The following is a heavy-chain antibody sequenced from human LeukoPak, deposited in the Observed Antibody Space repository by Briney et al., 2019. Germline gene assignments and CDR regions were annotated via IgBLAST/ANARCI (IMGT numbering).Heavy chain of an antibody. D-gene: IGHD6-6*01. J-gene: IGHJ4*02. CDR3: ARSVFEYSSSSSPPYFDY. Sequence: GGSLRLSCTASGFSVGDYAMSWVRLAPGKGLEWVGFIRSKVYGGTTEYAASVKGRFTISRDDFKSIAYLQMNSLRAEDTALYHCARSVFEYSSSSSPPYFDYWGQGTLVTVSS. CDR2: IRSKVYGGTT. V-gene: IGHV3-49*04. CDR1: GFSVGDYA.